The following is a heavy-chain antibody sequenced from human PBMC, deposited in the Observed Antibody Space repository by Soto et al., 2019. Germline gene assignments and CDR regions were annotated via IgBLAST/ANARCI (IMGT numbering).Heavy chain of an antibody. CDR2: IRSKANSYAT. CDR1: GFTFSGSA. V-gene: IGHV3-73*01. D-gene: IGHD6-13*01. CDR3: TTPDPIAAAGKGGY. J-gene: IGHJ4*02. Sequence: GGSLRLSCAASGFTFSGSAMHWVRQASGKGLEWVGRIRSKANSYATAYAASVKGRFTISRDDSKNTAYLQMNSLKTGDTAVYYCTTPDPIAAAGKGGYWGQGTLVTVSS.